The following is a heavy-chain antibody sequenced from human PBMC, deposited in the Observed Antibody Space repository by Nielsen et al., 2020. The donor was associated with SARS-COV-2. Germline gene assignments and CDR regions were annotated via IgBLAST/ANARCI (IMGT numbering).Heavy chain of an antibody. CDR2: IIPVLSTT. CDR1: GGIFSNYA. D-gene: IGHD3-22*01. J-gene: IGHJ4*02. CDR3: ARSLFYYDSSGYYPDY. V-gene: IGHV1-69*06. Sequence: SVKVSCKASGGIFSNYAISWVRQAPGQGLEWVGGIIPVLSTTNYAQKFQGRVTITADKSTGTTYMELNSLRSGDTAVYYCARSLFYYDSSGYYPDYWGQGTLVTVSS.